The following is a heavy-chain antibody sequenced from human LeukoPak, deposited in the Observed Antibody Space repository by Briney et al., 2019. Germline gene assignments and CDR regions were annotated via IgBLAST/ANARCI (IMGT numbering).Heavy chain of an antibody. D-gene: IGHD2/OR15-2a*01. CDR1: GFTFSSYW. CDR3: ARDFFAARA. V-gene: IGHV3-74*01. CDR2: INNDGSST. J-gene: IGHJ4*02. Sequence: PGGSLRLSCAASGFTFSSYWMHGVRQAPGEGVVGVSCINNDGSSTNYADSVKGRFTISRDKAKNTLYLQMNSLRAEDTAVYYCARDFFAARAWGQGTLVTVSP.